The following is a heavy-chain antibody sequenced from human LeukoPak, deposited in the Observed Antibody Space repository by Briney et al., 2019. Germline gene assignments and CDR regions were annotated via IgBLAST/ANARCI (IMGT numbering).Heavy chain of an antibody. J-gene: IGHJ4*02. CDR3: ARARSLLSKGFDY. CDR1: GGSISSGGYY. D-gene: IGHD3-16*02. V-gene: IGHV4-31*03. CDR2: IYYSGST. Sequence: SETLSLACTVSGGSISSGGYYWSWIRQHPGKSLEWIGYIYYSGSTYYNPSLKSRVTISVDTSKNQFSLKLSSVTAADTAVYYCARARSLLSKGFDYWGQGTLVTVSS.